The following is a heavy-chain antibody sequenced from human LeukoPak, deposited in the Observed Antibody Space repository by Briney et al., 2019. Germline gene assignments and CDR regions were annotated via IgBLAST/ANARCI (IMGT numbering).Heavy chain of an antibody. J-gene: IGHJ4*02. V-gene: IGHV3-23*01. CDR1: GFTFSSYA. Sequence: GGSLRLSCAASGFTFSSYAMSWVRQAPGKGLEWVSAISGSGGSTYYADSVKGRFTISRDNSKNTLYLQMNSLRAEDTAVYYCATPPPTRYDSSGYGFCWGQGTLVTVSS. CDR3: ATPPPTRYDSSGYGFC. CDR2: ISGSGGST. D-gene: IGHD3-22*01.